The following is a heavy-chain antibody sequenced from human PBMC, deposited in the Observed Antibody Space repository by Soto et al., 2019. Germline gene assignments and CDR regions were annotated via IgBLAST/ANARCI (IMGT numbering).Heavy chain of an antibody. CDR1: GFTFSSYG. CDR2: IWYDGSNK. Sequence: GGSLRLSCAASGFTFSSYGMHWVRQAPGKGLEWVAVIWYDGSNKYYADSVKGRFTISRDNSKNTLYLQMNSLRAEDTAVYYCARDRAARRYYFDYWGQGTLVTVSS. J-gene: IGHJ4*02. CDR3: ARDRAARRYYFDY. V-gene: IGHV3-33*01. D-gene: IGHD6-6*01.